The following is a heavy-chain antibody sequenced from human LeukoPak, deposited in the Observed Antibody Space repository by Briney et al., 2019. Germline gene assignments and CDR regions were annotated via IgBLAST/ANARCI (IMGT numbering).Heavy chain of an antibody. CDR2: ISGSGGST. V-gene: IGHV3-23*01. J-gene: IGHJ4*02. CDR1: GFTFSSYW. Sequence: PGGSLRLSCAASGFTFSSYWMSWVRQAPGKGLEWVSGISGSGGSTYYADSVKGRFTISRDNSKNTVYLQMNSLRAEDTAVYYCAKVGAGPGSYTHFDYWGQGTLVTVSS. D-gene: IGHD3-10*01. CDR3: AKVGAGPGSYTHFDY.